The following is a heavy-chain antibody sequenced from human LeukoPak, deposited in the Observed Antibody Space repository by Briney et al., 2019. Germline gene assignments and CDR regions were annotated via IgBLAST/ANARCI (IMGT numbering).Heavy chain of an antibody. CDR3: ARDVDSSSWTSSPPQTLFDS. J-gene: IGHJ4*02. V-gene: IGHV4-30-2*01. D-gene: IGHD6-13*01. CDR2: IYHSGST. Sequence: PSETLSLTCAVSGGSISSGGYSWSWIRQPPGKGLEWIGYIYHSGSTFYNPSLKSRVTISVDTSKNQFSLKLSSVTAADTAVYYCARDVDSSSWTSSPPQTLFDSWGQGTLVTVSS. CDR1: GGSISSGGYS.